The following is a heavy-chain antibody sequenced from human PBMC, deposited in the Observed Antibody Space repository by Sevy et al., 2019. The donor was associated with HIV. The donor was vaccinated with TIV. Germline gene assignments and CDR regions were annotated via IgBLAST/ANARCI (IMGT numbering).Heavy chain of an antibody. V-gene: IGHV1-2*02. J-gene: IGHJ5*01. Sequence: ASVKVSCKTFGYPFTGHHLHWVRQAPGHGLEWMGWINSQNGVTKFAQKFQGRVLMTSDTSITTAYMELTSLRSDDTAIYYCARHTGFMLDSWGQGTLVTVSS. CDR3: ARHTGFMLDS. D-gene: IGHD3-9*01. CDR1: GYPFTGHH. CDR2: INSQNGVT.